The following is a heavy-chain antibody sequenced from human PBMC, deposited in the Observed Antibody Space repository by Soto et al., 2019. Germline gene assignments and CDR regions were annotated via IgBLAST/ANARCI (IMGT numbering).Heavy chain of an antibody. CDR1: GLTFRSYW. D-gene: IGHD2-21*01. J-gene: IGHJ4*02. Sequence: EVQLVESGGGLVQPGESLRLSCAASGLTFRSYWMHWVRQAPGKGLVWVSRINTDGSVAMYVDSVKGRFTISRDNAKNTLYLHMNSLRAEDTAVYYCVRDMQLWRLGSWRQGTLVTVSS. CDR2: INTDGSVA. V-gene: IGHV3-74*03. CDR3: VRDMQLWRLGS.